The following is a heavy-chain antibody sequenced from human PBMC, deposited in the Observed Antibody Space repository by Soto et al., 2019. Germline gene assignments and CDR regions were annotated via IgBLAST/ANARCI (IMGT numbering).Heavy chain of an antibody. CDR2: ISHDGFAQ. CDR3: AKDWGSIGWFNRFDS. Sequence: QVQLVESGGGVVQPGTSLRLSCVVSGFTLSNTGVHWVRQAPGKGLEWVAMISHDGFAQYYVDSVKGRFTISRDNFKKTVYLQMHSLRPEDTSLYYCAKDWGSIGWFNRFDSWGQGTLVTVSS. J-gene: IGHJ5*01. V-gene: IGHV3-30*18. D-gene: IGHD6-19*01. CDR1: GFTLSNTG.